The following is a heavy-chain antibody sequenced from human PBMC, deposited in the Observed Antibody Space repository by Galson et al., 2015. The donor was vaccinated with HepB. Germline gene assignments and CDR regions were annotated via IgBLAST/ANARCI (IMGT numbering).Heavy chain of an antibody. CDR2: IYSGGST. Sequence: SLRLSCAASGFTVSSNYMSWVRQAPGKGLEWVSVIYSGGSTYYADSVKGRFTISRDNSKNTLYLQMNSLRAEDTAVYYCASQAYCSGGSCYSRRHAFDIWGQGTMVTVSS. J-gene: IGHJ3*02. V-gene: IGHV3-53*01. CDR3: ASQAYCSGGSCYSRRHAFDI. D-gene: IGHD2-15*01. CDR1: GFTVSSNY.